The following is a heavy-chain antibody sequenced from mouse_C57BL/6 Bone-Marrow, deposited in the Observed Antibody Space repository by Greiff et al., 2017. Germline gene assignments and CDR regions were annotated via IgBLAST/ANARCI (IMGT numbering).Heavy chain of an antibody. V-gene: IGHV5-6*01. J-gene: IGHJ3*01. D-gene: IGHD1-1*01. CDR2: ISSGGSYT. CDR1: GFTFSSYG. CDR3: AREDYYGSMFAY. Sequence: EVMLVESGGDLVKPGGSLKLSCAASGFTFSSYGMSWVRQTPDKRLEWVATISSGGSYTYYPDSVKGRFPISRDNAKNTLYLQMSSLKSEDTAMYYCAREDYYGSMFAYWGQGTLVTVSA.